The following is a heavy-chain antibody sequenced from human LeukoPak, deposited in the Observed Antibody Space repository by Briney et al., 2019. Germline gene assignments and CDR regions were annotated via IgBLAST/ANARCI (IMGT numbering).Heavy chain of an antibody. CDR1: GGTFSSYA. D-gene: IGHD3-22*01. Sequence: GASVKVSCKASGGTFSSYAISWVRQAPGQGLEWMGGIIPIFGTANYAQKFQGRVTMTRDTSTSTFYMEPSSLRSEDTAVYYCARDPYYYDSSVAPRGNYFDYWGQGTLVTVSS. J-gene: IGHJ4*02. CDR2: IIPIFGTA. V-gene: IGHV1-69*05. CDR3: ARDPYYYDSSVAPRGNYFDY.